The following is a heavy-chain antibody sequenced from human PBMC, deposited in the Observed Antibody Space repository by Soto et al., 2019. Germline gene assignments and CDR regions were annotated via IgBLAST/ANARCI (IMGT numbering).Heavy chain of an antibody. D-gene: IGHD1-26*01. V-gene: IGHV4-34*01. CDR3: ATDSATSYFGMDV. Sequence: SLTCAVYGGSFTGNYRSWIRQPPGKGLEWIGEVNDSGSTNFNPSLKSRVTISVDTSKKQFTLKLTSVTAADTAVYYCATDSATSYFGMDVWGHGTTVTVPS. J-gene: IGHJ6*02. CDR2: VNDSGST. CDR1: GGSFTGNY.